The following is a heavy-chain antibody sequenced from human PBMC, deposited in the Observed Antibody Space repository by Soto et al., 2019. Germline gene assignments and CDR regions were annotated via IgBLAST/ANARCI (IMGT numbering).Heavy chain of an antibody. D-gene: IGHD4-4*01. CDR3: ARDRPYDYSNLYNWFDP. CDR1: GGTFSSYT. Sequence: GASVKVSCKASGGTFSSYTISWVQQAPGQGLEWMGRIIPILGIANYAQKFQGRVTITADKSTSTAYMELSSLRSEDTAVYYCARDRPYDYSNLYNWFDPWGQGTLVTVSS. J-gene: IGHJ5*02. V-gene: IGHV1-69*04. CDR2: IIPILGIA.